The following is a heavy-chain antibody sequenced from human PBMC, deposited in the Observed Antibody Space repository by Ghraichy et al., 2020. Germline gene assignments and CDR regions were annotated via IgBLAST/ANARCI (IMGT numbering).Heavy chain of an antibody. Sequence: ASVKVSCQSSGYTFSNNFMHWVRQAPGQGLEWMGRINPISGGTNYPHKFQGRVNMTRDTSMSTVYMDLSRLTFNDTAVYYCAREARSSGAAAAYDYWGQGTLVIVSS. CDR2: INPISGGT. CDR1: GYTFSNNF. J-gene: IGHJ4*02. CDR3: AREARSSGAAAAYDY. D-gene: IGHD2-2*01. V-gene: IGHV1-2*06.